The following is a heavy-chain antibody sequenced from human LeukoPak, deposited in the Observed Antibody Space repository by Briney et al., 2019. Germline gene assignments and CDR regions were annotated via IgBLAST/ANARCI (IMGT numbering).Heavy chain of an antibody. V-gene: IGHV3-23*01. D-gene: IGHD3-22*01. CDR1: GFTFSSYA. J-gene: IGHJ4*02. Sequence: GGSLRLSCAASGFTFSSYAMTWVRQAPGKGLEWVSVISGSGGSTNYADSVKGRFTISRDNSENTLYLQMNSLRAEDTAVYYCAKGGDSSGYYYVYYFDYWGQGTLVTVSS. CDR3: AKGGDSSGYYYVYYFDY. CDR2: ISGSGGST.